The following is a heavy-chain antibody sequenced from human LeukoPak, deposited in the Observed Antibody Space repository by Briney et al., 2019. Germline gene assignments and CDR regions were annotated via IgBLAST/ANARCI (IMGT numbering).Heavy chain of an antibody. V-gene: IGHV4-30-4*01. CDR1: GGSISSGDYY. CDR3: AGRGVTYYYGSGSHARDSDAFDI. Sequence: PSETLSLTCTVSGGSISSGDYYWSWIRQPPGKGLEWIGYIYYSGSTYYNPSLKSRVTISVDTSKNQFSLKLSSVTAADTAVYYCAGRGVTYYYGSGSHARDSDAFDIWGQGTMVTVSS. J-gene: IGHJ3*02. CDR2: IYYSGST. D-gene: IGHD3-10*01.